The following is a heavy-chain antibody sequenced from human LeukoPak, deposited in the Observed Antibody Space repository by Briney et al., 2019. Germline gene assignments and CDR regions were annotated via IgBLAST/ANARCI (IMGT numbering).Heavy chain of an antibody. Sequence: GSLSLSCAASGFPFSSYAMHWVRQAPGKGLEWVAVISYDGSNKYYADSVKGRFTISRDNSKNTLYLQMNSLRAEDTAVYYYARDYQDTVTTLSSDYWGQGTLVTVSS. D-gene: IGHD4-17*01. J-gene: IGHJ4*02. CDR2: ISYDGSNK. CDR3: ARDYQDTVTTLSSDY. V-gene: IGHV3-30-3*01. CDR1: GFPFSSYA.